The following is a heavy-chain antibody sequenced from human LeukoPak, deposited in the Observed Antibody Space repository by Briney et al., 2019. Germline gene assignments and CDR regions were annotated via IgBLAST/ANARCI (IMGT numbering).Heavy chain of an antibody. CDR1: GFTFRQYY. J-gene: IGHJ4*02. Sequence: PGGSLRLSCAVSGFTFRQYYMGWVRQAPGKGLEWVAIIESDGSDRRYVDSVKGRFTISRGNAKNSVYLQMNGLRAEDTAVYYCARENTAVPGGDCWGQGTLVTVSS. D-gene: IGHD5-18*01. V-gene: IGHV3-7*01. CDR2: IESDGSDR. CDR3: ARENTAVPGGDC.